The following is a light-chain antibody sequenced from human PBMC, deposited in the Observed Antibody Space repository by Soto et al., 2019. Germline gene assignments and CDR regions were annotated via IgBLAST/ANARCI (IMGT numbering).Light chain of an antibody. CDR3: QQYNNWPFT. V-gene: IGKV3D-15*01. CDR2: GAS. CDR1: QSVSSN. Sequence: EIVMTQSPATLSVSPGERATLSCRASQSVSSNLAWYQQKPGQVPRLLIYGASTRATGIPARFSGSGSGTEFTLTIGSLQSGDCAVYCCQQYNNWPFTFGPGTKVDIK. J-gene: IGKJ3*01.